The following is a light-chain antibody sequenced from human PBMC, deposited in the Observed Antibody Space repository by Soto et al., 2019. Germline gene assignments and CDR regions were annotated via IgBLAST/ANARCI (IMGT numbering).Light chain of an antibody. Sequence: QSMLPQPPSVSGAPGQRVTISCTGSSSNIGAGYDVHWYQQLPGTAPKLLISGNNNRPSGVPDRFSGSKSGTSASLAITGLQAEDEADYYCQSYDSSVSKVVFGGGTKLTVL. CDR2: GNN. CDR3: QSYDSSVSKVV. V-gene: IGLV1-40*01. J-gene: IGLJ2*01. CDR1: SSNIGAGYD.